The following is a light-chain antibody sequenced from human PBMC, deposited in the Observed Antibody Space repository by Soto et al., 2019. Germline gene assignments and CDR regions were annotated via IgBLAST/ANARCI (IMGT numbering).Light chain of an antibody. Sequence: IHMTQSPSSLSASLGDRVTLPXRASRNFPSFLNWYQQEPVXXTKIXXXAKXSLHSGVPSRFIGSGFGRDFTLTISSLQTEDFATYYCQQNYSPPTSTFGQGTRLEIK. J-gene: IGKJ5*01. V-gene: IGKV1-39*01. CDR2: AKX. CDR1: RNFPSF. CDR3: QQNYSPPTST.